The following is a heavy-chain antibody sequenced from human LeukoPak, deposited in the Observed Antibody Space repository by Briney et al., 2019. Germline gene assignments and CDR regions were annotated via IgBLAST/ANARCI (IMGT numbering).Heavy chain of an antibody. J-gene: IGHJ4*02. CDR2: FGTRSTSV. CDR1: GSTFSGYS. Sequence: GGSLRLSCTVSGSTFSGYSMNWIRQAPGKGLEWVSSFGTRSTSVYHAGSVKGRFAISRDNAKNSLYLQMNSLRAEDTALYYCAREVSEGFDFWGQGTLVTVSS. V-gene: IGHV3-21*01. CDR3: AREVSEGFDF. D-gene: IGHD3-22*01.